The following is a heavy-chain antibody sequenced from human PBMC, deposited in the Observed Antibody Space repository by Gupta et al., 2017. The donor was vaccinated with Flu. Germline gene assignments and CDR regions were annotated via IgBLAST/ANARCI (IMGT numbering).Heavy chain of an antibody. CDR1: GFTLSSHD. Sequence: EVQLVESGGGLVQPGGSLRLSCVASGFTLSSHDMSWVRQAPGRRLEWVSFISPSGTIYHGDPVRGRFTISRDNAQNSLYLQMSGLRDEDTAVYYCAKGHWDTWGQGTLVTVSS. CDR3: AKGHWDT. CDR2: ISPSGTI. J-gene: IGHJ5*02. V-gene: IGHV3-48*03.